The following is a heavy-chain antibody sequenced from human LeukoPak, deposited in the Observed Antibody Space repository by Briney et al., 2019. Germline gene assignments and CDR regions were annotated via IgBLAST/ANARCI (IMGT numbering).Heavy chain of an antibody. CDR3: AIPRAPYYYYYGMDV. CDR2: ISYDGSNK. Sequence: GRSLRLSCAASGFTFSSYAMHWARQAPGKGLEWVAVISYDGSNKYYADSVKGRFTISRDNSKNTLYLQMNGLRAEDTAVYYCAIPRAPYYYYYGMDVWGQGTTVTVSS. CDR1: GFTFSSYA. J-gene: IGHJ6*02. V-gene: IGHV3-30-3*01.